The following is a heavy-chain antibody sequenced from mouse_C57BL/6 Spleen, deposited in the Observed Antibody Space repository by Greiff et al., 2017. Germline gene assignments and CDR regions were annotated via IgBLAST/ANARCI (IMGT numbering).Heavy chain of an antibody. Sequence: QVQLQQPGAELVKPGASVKLSCKASGYTFTSYWMHWVKQRPGRGLEWIGRIDPNSGGTKYNEKFKSKATLTVDKPSSTAYMTLSSLTSEDSAVYYCAREKITTVVADYYAMDYWGQGTSVTVSS. V-gene: IGHV1-72*01. J-gene: IGHJ4*01. CDR3: AREKITTVVADYYAMDY. CDR2: IDPNSGGT. D-gene: IGHD1-1*01. CDR1: GYTFTSYW.